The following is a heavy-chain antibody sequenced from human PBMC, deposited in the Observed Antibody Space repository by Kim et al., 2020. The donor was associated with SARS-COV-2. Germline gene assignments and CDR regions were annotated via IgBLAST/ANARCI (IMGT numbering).Heavy chain of an antibody. Sequence: SETLSLTCTVSGGSVSSGSYYWSWIRQPPGKGLEWIGYIYYSGSTNYNPSLKSRVTISVDTSKNQFSLKLSSVTAADTAVYYCAREHRKWFGELLNAFDIWGQGTMVTVSS. D-gene: IGHD3-10*01. V-gene: IGHV4-61*01. CDR2: IYYSGST. J-gene: IGHJ3*02. CDR1: GGSVSSGSYY. CDR3: AREHRKWFGELLNAFDI.